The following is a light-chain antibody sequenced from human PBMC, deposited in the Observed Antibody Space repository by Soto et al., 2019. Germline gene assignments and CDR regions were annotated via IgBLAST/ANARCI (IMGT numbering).Light chain of an antibody. CDR3: ISFTSRHIYV. Sequence: QSALTQPASVSGSPGQSITISCTGTSSDVGGYNYVSWYQQHPGRAPKLIIYDVTNRPSGISNRFSGSKSGNTASLSISGLQTEEEADYYCISFTSRHIYVFGPGTKVTVL. V-gene: IGLV2-14*03. CDR1: SSDVGGYNY. J-gene: IGLJ1*01. CDR2: DVT.